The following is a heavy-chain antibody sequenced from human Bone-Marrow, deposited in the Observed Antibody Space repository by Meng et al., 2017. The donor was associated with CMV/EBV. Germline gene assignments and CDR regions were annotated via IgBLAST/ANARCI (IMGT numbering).Heavy chain of an antibody. J-gene: IGHJ6*02. D-gene: IGHD3-10*01. CDR1: GGTFSSYA. CDR3: ARGGGPMVRGVINPFDYYYGMDV. CDR2: IIPIFGTA. Sequence: SVKVSCKASGGTFSSYAISWVRQAPGQGLEWMGGIIPIFGTANYAQKFQGRVTITTDESTSTAYMERSSLRAEDTAVYYCARGGGPMVRGVINPFDYYYGMDVWGQGTTVTVSS. V-gene: IGHV1-69*05.